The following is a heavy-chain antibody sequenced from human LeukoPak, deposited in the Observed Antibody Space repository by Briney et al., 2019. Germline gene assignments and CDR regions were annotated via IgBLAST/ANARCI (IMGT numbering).Heavy chain of an antibody. CDR2: IYSGGRT. Sequence: GGSLRLSCAASGFTVSSNYMSWVRQAPGKGLEWVSVIYSGGRTYYADSVKGRFTISRDNSKNTLYPQMNSLRAEDTAVYYCARESNSGYYLSYWGQGTLVTVSS. J-gene: IGHJ4*02. CDR3: ARESNSGYYLSY. D-gene: IGHD3-22*01. CDR1: GFTVSSNY. V-gene: IGHV3-66*01.